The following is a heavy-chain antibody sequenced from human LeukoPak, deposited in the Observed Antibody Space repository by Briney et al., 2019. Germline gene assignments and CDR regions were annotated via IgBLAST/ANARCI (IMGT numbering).Heavy chain of an antibody. CDR2: FDPEDGET. Sequence: ASVKVSCKVSGYTLTELSMHWVRQAPRKGLEWMGGFDPEDGETIYAQKFQGRVTMTEDTSTDTAYMELSSLRSEDTAVYYCATYYYGSGSYPKYYFDYWGREPWSPSPQ. V-gene: IGHV1-24*01. CDR3: ATYYYGSGSYPKYYFDY. D-gene: IGHD3-10*01. CDR1: GYTLTELS. J-gene: IGHJ4*02.